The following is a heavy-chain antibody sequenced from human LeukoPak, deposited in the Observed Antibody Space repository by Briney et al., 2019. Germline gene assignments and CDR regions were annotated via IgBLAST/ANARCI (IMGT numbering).Heavy chain of an antibody. V-gene: IGHV3-30*02. J-gene: IGHJ4*02. CDR1: GCTFRTNG. D-gene: IGHD1-26*01. CDR3: AKDIALYREPLEY. CDR2: VRYDGTDK. Sequence: GGALRLSCVGSGCTFRTNGMHWVRQAPGKGLEWVAFVRYDGTDKNYLDSVKGRFTISRDNSKNTLYLQMTSLRAEDTAVYYCAKDIALYREPLEYWGQGTLVTVSS.